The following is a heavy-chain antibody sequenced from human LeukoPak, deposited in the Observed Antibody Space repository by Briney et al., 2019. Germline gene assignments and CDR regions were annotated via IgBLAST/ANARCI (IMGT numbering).Heavy chain of an antibody. Sequence: GGSLRLSCAASGFTFSSYGMHWVRQAPGKGLEWVAVISYDGSNKYYAESVKGRFTISRDNSKNTLYLQMNSLRAEDTAVYYCAKGTTHYYDSSGPDAFDIWGQGTMVTVSS. J-gene: IGHJ3*02. V-gene: IGHV3-30*18. CDR1: GFTFSSYG. CDR3: AKGTTHYYDSSGPDAFDI. CDR2: ISYDGSNK. D-gene: IGHD3-22*01.